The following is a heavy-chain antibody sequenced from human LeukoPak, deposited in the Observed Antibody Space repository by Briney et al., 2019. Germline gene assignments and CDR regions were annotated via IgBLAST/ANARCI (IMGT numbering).Heavy chain of an antibody. CDR1: GFPFSIYE. CDR3: ALLAVASDFDY. CDR2: IASSGTTI. Sequence: GGSLRLSCAVSGFPFSIYEMNWVRQAPGKGLEWVSNIASSGTTIYYADSVKGRFSISRDNARSSLYLQMNSLRVEDTAVYYCALLAVASDFDYWGQGALVTVSS. V-gene: IGHV3-48*03. D-gene: IGHD6-19*01. J-gene: IGHJ4*02.